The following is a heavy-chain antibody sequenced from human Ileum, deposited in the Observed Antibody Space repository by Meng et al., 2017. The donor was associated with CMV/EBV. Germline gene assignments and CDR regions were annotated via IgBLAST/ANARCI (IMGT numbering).Heavy chain of an antibody. CDR3: ARGVGSEELPYDAFDI. CDR2: IYYSGST. V-gene: IGHV4-39*07. CDR1: GGSISSSSYY. D-gene: IGHD1-26*01. J-gene: IGHJ3*02. Sequence: SETLSLTCTVSGGSISSSSYYWGWIRQPPGKGLEWIGSIYYSGSTYYNPSLKSRVTISVDTSKNQFSLKLSSVTAADTAVYYCARGVGSEELPYDAFDIWGQGTMVTVSS.